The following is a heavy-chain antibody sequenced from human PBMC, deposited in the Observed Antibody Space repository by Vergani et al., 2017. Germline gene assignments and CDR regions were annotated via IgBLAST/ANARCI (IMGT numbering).Heavy chain of an antibody. J-gene: IGHJ3*02. CDR2: SYTSGST. Sequence: QVQLQESGPGLVKPSGTLSLTCAVSGGSISSGSYYWSWIRQPAGKGLEWIGRSYTSGSTNYNPSLKSRVTISVDTSKNQFSLKLSSVTAADTAVYYCARARLPYGSGTGVAFDIWSQGTMVTVSS. D-gene: IGHD3-10*01. CDR3: ARARLPYGSGTGVAFDI. CDR1: GGSISSGSYY. V-gene: IGHV4-61*02.